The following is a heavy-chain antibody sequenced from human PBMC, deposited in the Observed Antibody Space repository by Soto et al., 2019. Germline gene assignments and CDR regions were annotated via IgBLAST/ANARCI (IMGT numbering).Heavy chain of an antibody. CDR2: INGDNGET. Sequence: QAHLVQSGAEVKKPGASVRVSCKASGHTSRKDVVHWLRQAPGQWLDWMGWINGDNGETKYSRNFQGRVTFTWDTAASTAYMELSSLRAGDTAVCVCAGEKRDYSDSSDRDFDYGGQGTLVTVSS. D-gene: IGHD3-22*01. CDR1: GHTSRKDV. J-gene: IGHJ4*02. CDR3: AGEKRDYSDSSDRDFDY. V-gene: IGHV1-3*01.